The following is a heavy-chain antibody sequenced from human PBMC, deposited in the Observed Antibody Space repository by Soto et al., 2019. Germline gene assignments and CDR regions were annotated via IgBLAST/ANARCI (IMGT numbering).Heavy chain of an antibody. CDR3: ARGHYSSGWPIDH. J-gene: IGHJ4*02. Sequence: QVQLQESGPGLVKPSETLTLTCTVSGDSFSDYYWNWIRQVPGKGLEWIGFVFHSATTSYNPSLKTRVAISDDTSKKQFSLRLTSVTAADTAIYYCARGHYSSGWPIDHWGQGSLVTVSS. V-gene: IGHV4-59*01. CDR1: GDSFSDYY. D-gene: IGHD6-19*01. CDR2: VFHSATT.